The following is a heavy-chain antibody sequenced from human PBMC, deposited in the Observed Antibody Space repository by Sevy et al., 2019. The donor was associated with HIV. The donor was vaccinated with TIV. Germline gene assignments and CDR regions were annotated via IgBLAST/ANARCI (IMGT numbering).Heavy chain of an antibody. J-gene: IGHJ6*02. CDR2: ISYHGRDK. CDR3: AKDFTGYNGMDV. Sequence: GGSLRLSCVVSGIIFTSSGMHWVRQAPGMGLEWVAVISYHGRDKFYADSVKGRFTISRDNSKNILYLQMNGLRIEDTAVYYCAKDFTGYNGMDVWGQGTMVTVSS. D-gene: IGHD3-9*01. V-gene: IGHV3-30*18. CDR1: GIIFTSSG.